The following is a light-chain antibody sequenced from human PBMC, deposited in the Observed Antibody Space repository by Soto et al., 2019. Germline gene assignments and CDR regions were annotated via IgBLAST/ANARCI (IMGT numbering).Light chain of an antibody. Sequence: QSALTQPPSASGSPGQSVTISCTGSSSDVGGYNYVSWYQHHPGRAPRLMIYEVTKRPSGVSNRFSGSKSGNTASLTVSGLQAEDEADYFCGSLGAGNNFVFGTGTKVTL. J-gene: IGLJ1*01. CDR2: EVT. CDR3: GSLGAGNNFV. V-gene: IGLV2-8*01. CDR1: SSDVGGYNY.